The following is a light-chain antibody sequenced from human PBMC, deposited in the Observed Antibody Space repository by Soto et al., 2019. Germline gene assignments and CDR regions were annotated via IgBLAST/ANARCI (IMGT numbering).Light chain of an antibody. Sequence: QSVLTQPASVSGSPGQSITISCTGSSSDIGAYNYVSWFQQYPGKAPKLTISEVSNRPSGVSNRFSCSKSGTAASLTISGLQTEDEADYFCFSFTTDWTHVFGTGTKVTVL. CDR1: SSDIGAYNY. CDR3: FSFTTDWTHV. CDR2: EVS. V-gene: IGLV2-14*01. J-gene: IGLJ1*01.